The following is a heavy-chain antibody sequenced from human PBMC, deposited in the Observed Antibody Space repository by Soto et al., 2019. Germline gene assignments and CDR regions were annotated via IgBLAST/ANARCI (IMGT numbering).Heavy chain of an antibody. CDR2: ISGNNGGT. Sequence: GGSLRLSCAASGFTFSSDWMHWVRQAPGKGLEWVSSISGNNGGTYYADSVKGRFTISRDNSKNTLNLQMNSLRAADTAVYYCAKGIGDAYYYYPLDVWGQGTTVTVSS. CDR1: GFTFSSDW. D-gene: IGHD3-10*01. CDR3: AKGIGDAYYYYPLDV. V-gene: IGHV3-23*01. J-gene: IGHJ6*02.